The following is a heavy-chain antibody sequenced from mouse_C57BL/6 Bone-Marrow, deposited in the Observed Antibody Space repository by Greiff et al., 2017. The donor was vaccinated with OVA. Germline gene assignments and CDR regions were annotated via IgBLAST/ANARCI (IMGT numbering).Heavy chain of an antibody. D-gene: IGHD2-1*01. CDR2: IDPNSGGT. CDR3: ARRGGFYYANERSFAY. V-gene: IGHV1-72*01. J-gene: IGHJ3*01. CDR1: GYTFTSYW. Sequence: QVQLQQPGAELVKPGASVKLSCKASGYTFTSYWMHWVKQRPGRGLEWIGRIDPNSGGTKYNEKFKSKATLTVDKPASTAYMQLSSLTSEDSAVYYCARRGGFYYANERSFAYWGQGTLVTVSA.